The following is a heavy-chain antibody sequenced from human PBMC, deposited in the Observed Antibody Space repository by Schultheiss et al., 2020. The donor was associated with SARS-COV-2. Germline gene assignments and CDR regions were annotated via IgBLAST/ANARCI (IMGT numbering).Heavy chain of an antibody. CDR2: IIPIFGTA. V-gene: IGHV1-69*01. Sequence: GGSLRLSCTASGFTFSSYAISWVRQAPGQGLEWMGGIIPIFGTANYAQKFQGRVTITADESTSTAYMELSSLRSEDTAVYYCARDRDIAAAATPFDPWGQGTLVTVSS. CDR1: GFTFSSYA. D-gene: IGHD6-13*01. J-gene: IGHJ5*02. CDR3: ARDRDIAAAATPFDP.